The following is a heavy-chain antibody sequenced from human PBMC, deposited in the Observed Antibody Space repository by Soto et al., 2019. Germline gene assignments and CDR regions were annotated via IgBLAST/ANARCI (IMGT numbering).Heavy chain of an antibody. D-gene: IGHD3-10*01. V-gene: IGHV4-31*03. CDR1: GGSIISGGYY. CDR3: ARGSESSAFDI. Sequence: SETLSLTCTVSGGSIISGGYYWSWIRQHPGKGLEWIGYIYYSGSTYYNPSLKSRVTISVDTSKNQFSLKLSSVTAADTAVYYSARGSESSAFDIWGQGTMVTVS. J-gene: IGHJ3*02. CDR2: IYYSGST.